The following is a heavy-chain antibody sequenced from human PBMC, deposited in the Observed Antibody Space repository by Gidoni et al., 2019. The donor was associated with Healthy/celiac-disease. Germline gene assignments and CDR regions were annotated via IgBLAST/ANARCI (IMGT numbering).Heavy chain of an antibody. CDR1: GFTFTGDY. J-gene: IGHJ4*02. Sequence: QVQLVQSCAEVKKPVVSVKVSCKASGFTFTGDYMHWVRQAPGQGLEWMGWINPNSGGTNYAQKFQGWVTMTRDTSIRTDYMELSRLRSDDTVVYYCAREILRGSYYGYWGQGTLVTVSS. D-gene: IGHD1-26*01. CDR3: AREILRGSYYGY. CDR2: INPNSGGT. V-gene: IGHV1-2*04.